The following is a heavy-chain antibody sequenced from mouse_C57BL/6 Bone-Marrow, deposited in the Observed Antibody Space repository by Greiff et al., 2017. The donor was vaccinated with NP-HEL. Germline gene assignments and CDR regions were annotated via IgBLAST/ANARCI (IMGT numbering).Heavy chain of an antibody. CDR2: ISSGSSTI. CDR3: ARTGTTVVATDYAMDY. D-gene: IGHD1-1*01. J-gene: IGHJ4*01. V-gene: IGHV5-17*01. CDR1: GFTFSDYG. Sequence: EVNVVESGGGLVKPGGSLKLSCAASGFTFSDYGMHWVRQAPEKGLEWVAYISSGSSTIYYADTVKGRFTISRDNAKNTLFLQMTSLRSEDTAMYYCARTGTTVVATDYAMDYWGQGTSVTVSS.